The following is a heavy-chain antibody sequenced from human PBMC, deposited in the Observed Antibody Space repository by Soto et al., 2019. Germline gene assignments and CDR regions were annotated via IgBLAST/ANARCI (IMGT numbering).Heavy chain of an antibody. CDR2: IYYSGST. CDR1: GGSISSGGYY. D-gene: IGHD2-21*01. V-gene: IGHV4-31*03. CDR3: ARHIRDSDAFDI. J-gene: IGHJ3*02. Sequence: SETLSLTCTVSGGSISSGGYYWSWIRQHPGKGLEWIGYIYYSGSTYYNPSLKSRVTISVDTSKNQFSLKLSSVTAADTAVYYCARHIRDSDAFDIWGQGTMVTVSS.